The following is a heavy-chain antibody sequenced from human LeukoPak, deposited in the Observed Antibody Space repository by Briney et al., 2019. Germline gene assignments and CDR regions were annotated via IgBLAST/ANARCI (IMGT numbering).Heavy chain of an antibody. V-gene: IGHV3-23*01. D-gene: IGHD6-13*01. CDR2: IVGSGATT. Sequence: GGSLRLSCAASGFNFGNYAMSWVRQAPGKGLEWVSAIVGSGATTYYADSVKGRFTISRDNSKNTVYLQMINLRAEDTAVYYCAKPLTAATGTDFDYWGQGTLVTVSS. J-gene: IGHJ4*02. CDR3: AKPLTAATGTDFDY. CDR1: GFNFGNYA.